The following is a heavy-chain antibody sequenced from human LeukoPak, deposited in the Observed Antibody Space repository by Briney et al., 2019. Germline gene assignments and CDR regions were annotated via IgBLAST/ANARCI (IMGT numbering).Heavy chain of an antibody. J-gene: IGHJ4*02. CDR3: ATETNGRHYDY. CDR1: GLTFSTSG. CDR2: IGPTGSDI. Sequence: GGSLRLXCTASGLTFSTSGFNWVRQAPGKGLEWVASIGPTGSDIYHADSIKGRFTISRDNANNFLYLQMNSLRAEDTAVYYCATETNGRHYDYWGQGTLLTVSS. D-gene: IGHD1-14*01. V-gene: IGHV3-21*06.